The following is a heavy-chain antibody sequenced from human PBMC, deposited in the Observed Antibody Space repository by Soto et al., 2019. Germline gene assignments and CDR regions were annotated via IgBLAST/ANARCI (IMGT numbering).Heavy chain of an antibody. V-gene: IGHV1-3*01. CDR3: ARMYSGSYSTPFDY. CDR2: INAGNGNT. J-gene: IGHJ4*02. Sequence: VRQAPGQRLEWMGWINAGNGNTKYSQKFQGRVTITRDTSASTAYMELSSLRSEDTAVYYCARMYSGSYSTPFDYWGQGTLVTVSS. D-gene: IGHD1-26*01.